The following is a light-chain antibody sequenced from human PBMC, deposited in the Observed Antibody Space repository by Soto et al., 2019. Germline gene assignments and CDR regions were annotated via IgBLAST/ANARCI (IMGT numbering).Light chain of an antibody. Sequence: EIVLTQSPATLSLSPGEIATLSCRASQSVSSYLAWYQQKPGQAPRLRIYDASNRATGIPARFSGSGSGTDFTLTISSLEPDDFAVYYCQQRSDWPSTFGGGTKVQIK. CDR2: DAS. CDR3: QQRSDWPST. V-gene: IGKV3-11*01. CDR1: QSVSSY. J-gene: IGKJ4*01.